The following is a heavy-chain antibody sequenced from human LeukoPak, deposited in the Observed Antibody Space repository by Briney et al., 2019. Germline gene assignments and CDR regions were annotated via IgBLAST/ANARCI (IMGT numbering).Heavy chain of an antibody. J-gene: IGHJ4*02. Sequence: PGGSLRLSCAGIGFNVRDHFMTWVRQAPGKGLEWVSVIYSDGSTYSADSVKGRFTISRDNSKSTLYLQMNSLRAEDTAVYFCARVELRFLEWLFEYWGQGTLVTVSS. V-gene: IGHV3-53*01. CDR1: GFNVRDHF. D-gene: IGHD3-3*01. CDR2: IYSDGST. CDR3: ARVELRFLEWLFEY.